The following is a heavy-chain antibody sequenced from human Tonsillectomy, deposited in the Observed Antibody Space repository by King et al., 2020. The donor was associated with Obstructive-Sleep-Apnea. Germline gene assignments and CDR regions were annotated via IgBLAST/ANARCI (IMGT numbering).Heavy chain of an antibody. Sequence: VQLVESGGGAVQPGRSLRLSCTASGFTFNNHALHWVRQAPGQGLEWVAVISFDGRNIYYRNSVKGRFSISRDNSRKTMYLQMNSLRAEDTALYYCARDHRAYGDYGPSDYWGRGTLVTVSS. D-gene: IGHD4-17*01. CDR1: GFTFNNHA. V-gene: IGHV3-30*04. J-gene: IGHJ4*01. CDR2: ISFDGRNI. CDR3: ARDHRAYGDYGPSDY.